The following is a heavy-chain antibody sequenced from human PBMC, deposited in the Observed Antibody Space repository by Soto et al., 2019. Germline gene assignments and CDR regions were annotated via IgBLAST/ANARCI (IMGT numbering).Heavy chain of an antibody. Sequence: QLQESGPGLVKPSETLSLTCTVSGGSISSSSYYWGWIRQPPGKGLEWIGSIYYSGSTYYNPSLKSRVTISVDTSKNQFSLKLSSVTAADTAVYYCARQLISRVYMVRGVIVYFDYWGQGTLVTVSS. CDR2: IYYSGST. J-gene: IGHJ4*02. V-gene: IGHV4-39*01. CDR1: GGSISSSSYY. D-gene: IGHD3-10*01. CDR3: ARQLISRVYMVRGVIVYFDY.